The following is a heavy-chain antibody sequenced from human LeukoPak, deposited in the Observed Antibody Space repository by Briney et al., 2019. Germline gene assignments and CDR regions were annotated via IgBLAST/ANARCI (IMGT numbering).Heavy chain of an antibody. D-gene: IGHD1-26*01. CDR1: GFTFSSYG. V-gene: IGHV3-30*18. J-gene: IGHJ3*02. Sequence: GRSLRLSCAASGFTFSSYGMHWVRQAPGKGLEWVAVISYDGSNKYYAGSVKGRFTISRDNSKNTLYLQMNSLRAEDTAVYYCAKWEFDDAFDIWGQGTMVTVSS. CDR2: ISYDGSNK. CDR3: AKWEFDDAFDI.